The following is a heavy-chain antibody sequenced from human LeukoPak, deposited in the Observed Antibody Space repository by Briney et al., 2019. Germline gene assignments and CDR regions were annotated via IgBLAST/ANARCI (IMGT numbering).Heavy chain of an antibody. CDR1: GFTFSSYA. D-gene: IGHD3-22*01. J-gene: IGHJ4*02. CDR3: ARGSTYYDSSGQVPFDY. Sequence: GGSLRLSCAASGFTFSSYAMNWVRQAPGKGLEWVSYISSSSSTIYYADSVKGRFTISRDNAKNLLYLQMNSLRAEDTAVYYCARGSTYYDSSGQVPFDYWGQGTLVTVSS. V-gene: IGHV3-48*01. CDR2: ISSSSSTI.